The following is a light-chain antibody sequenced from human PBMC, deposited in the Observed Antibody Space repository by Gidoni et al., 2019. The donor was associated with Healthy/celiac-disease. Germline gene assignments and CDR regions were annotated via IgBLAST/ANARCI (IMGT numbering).Light chain of an antibody. CDR1: QDISNY. CDR2: DAS. Sequence: IQITQSPSSLSASVGDRVTITCQASQDISNYLNWYQQKPGKAPKLLIYDASNLETGVPSRFSGSGSGTDLTFTISSLQPEDSATYYCQQYDNRTPITFGQGTRLEIK. J-gene: IGKJ5*01. V-gene: IGKV1-33*01. CDR3: QQYDNRTPIT.